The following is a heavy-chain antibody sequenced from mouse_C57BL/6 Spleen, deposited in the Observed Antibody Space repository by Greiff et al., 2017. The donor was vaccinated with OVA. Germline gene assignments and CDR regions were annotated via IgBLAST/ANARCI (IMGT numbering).Heavy chain of an antibody. D-gene: IGHD1-1*01. CDR2: IRNKANGYTT. V-gene: IGHV7-3*01. J-gene: IGHJ4*01. CDR1: GFTFTDYY. CDR3: ARYKYYYGSSYAMDY. Sequence: EVQRVESGGGLVQPGGSLSLSCAASGFTFTDYYMSWVRQPPGKALEWLGFIRNKANGYTTEYSASVKGRFTISRDNSQSILYLQMNALRAEDSATYYCARYKYYYGSSYAMDYWGQGTSVTVSS.